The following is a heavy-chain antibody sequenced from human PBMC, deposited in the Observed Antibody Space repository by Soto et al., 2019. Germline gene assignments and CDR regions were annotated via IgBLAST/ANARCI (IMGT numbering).Heavy chain of an antibody. V-gene: IGHV1-69*13. CDR2: IIPIFGTA. CDR3: ARSGLVVVNYYYYYGMDV. D-gene: IGHD2-15*01. CDR1: GGTFSSYA. Sequence: GASVKVSCKASGGTFSSYAISWVRQAPGQGLEWMGGIIPIFGTANYAQKFQGRVTITADESTSTAYMELSSLRSEDTAVYYCARSGLVVVNYYYYYGMDVWGQGTKVTVYS. J-gene: IGHJ6*02.